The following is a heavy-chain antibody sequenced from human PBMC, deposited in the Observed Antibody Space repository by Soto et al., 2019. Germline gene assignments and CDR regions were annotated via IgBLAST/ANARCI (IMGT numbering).Heavy chain of an antibody. V-gene: IGHV3-53*01. CDR1: GFTVSSNY. J-gene: IGHJ4*02. CDR2: IYSGGST. CDR3: ARVVNEYYDSSGYYAQTGYFDY. D-gene: IGHD3-22*01. Sequence: GGSLRLSCAASGFTVSSNYMSWVRQAPGKGLEWVSVIYSGGSTYYADSVKGRFTISRDNSKNTLYLQMNSLRAEDTAVYYCARVVNEYYDSSGYYAQTGYFDYWGQGTLVTVSS.